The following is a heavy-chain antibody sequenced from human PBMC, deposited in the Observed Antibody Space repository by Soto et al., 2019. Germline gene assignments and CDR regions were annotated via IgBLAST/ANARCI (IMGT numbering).Heavy chain of an antibody. Sequence: QVQLQESGPGLVKPSGTLSLTCSVSGGSVGSANWWSWVRQPPGKGLEWIGDIHPSGISNYNPSLQSRVTISLQESKNQFSLRLSSVTVADTAVYFCARTSSGYFIWGQGTQVTVSS. J-gene: IGHJ4*02. CDR3: ARTSSGYFI. CDR1: GGSVGSANW. CDR2: IHPSGIS. D-gene: IGHD3-22*01. V-gene: IGHV4-4*02.